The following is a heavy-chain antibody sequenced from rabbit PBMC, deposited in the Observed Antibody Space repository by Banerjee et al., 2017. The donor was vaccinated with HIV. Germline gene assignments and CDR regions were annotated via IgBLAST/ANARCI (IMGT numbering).Heavy chain of an antibody. CDR2: IYPDYGTT. Sequence: QEQLVESGGGLVTLGGSLKLSCKASGIDFSTYGISWVRQAPGKGLEWIAYIYPDYGTTDYASWVNGRFTISLDNAQNTVFLRMTSLTAADTATYFCARVTGYGSTSYYPTRLDLRGPGTLVTVS. CDR1: GIDFSTYG. D-gene: IGHD8-1*01. CDR3: ARVTGYGSTSYYPTRLDL. V-gene: IGHV1S47*01. J-gene: IGHJ3*01.